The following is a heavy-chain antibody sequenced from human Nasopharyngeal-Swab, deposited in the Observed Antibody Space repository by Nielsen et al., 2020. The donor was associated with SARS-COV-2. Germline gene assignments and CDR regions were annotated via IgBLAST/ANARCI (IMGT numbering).Heavy chain of an antibody. CDR1: GFTFSDYY. V-gene: IGHV3-11*05. CDR3: ARDTPRGLQGLDY. J-gene: IGHJ4*02. Sequence: GESLKISCAASGFTFSDYYMSWIRQAPGKGPEWVSYISSSSSYTNYADSVKGRFTISRDNAKNSLYLQMNSLRAEDTAVYYCARDTPRGLQGLDYWGQGTLVTVSS. CDR2: ISSSSSYT. D-gene: IGHD4-11*01.